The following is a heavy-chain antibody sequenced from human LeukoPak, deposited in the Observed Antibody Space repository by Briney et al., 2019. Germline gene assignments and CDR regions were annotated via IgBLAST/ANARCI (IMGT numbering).Heavy chain of an antibody. D-gene: IGHD3-16*02. CDR1: GYTFTSYY. CDR3: ARVRYYDYVWGSYPLNYFDY. J-gene: IGHJ4*02. Sequence: ASVKVSCKASGYTFTSYYMHWVRQAPGQGLEWMGIINPSGGSTSYAQKFQGRVTMTRDTSTSTVYKELSSLRSEDTAVYYCARVRYYDYVWGSYPLNYFDYWGQGTLVTVS. V-gene: IGHV1-46*01. CDR2: INPSGGST.